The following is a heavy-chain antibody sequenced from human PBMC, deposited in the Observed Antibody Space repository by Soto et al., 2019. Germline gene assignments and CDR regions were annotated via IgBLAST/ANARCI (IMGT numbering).Heavy chain of an antibody. CDR1: GGSVSSASNY. CDR3: ARVGRPKGGVLLQIYYFDY. D-gene: IGHD2-15*01. J-gene: IGHJ4*02. CDR2: IYYSGST. V-gene: IGHV4-61*01. Sequence: SETLSLTCSVSGGSVSSASNYWSWIRQTPGKGLEWIGYIYYSGSTNYNPSLQSRVTISLDKSKNQFSLKLSSVTAADTAIYYCARVGRPKGGVLLQIYYFDYGGQGALVTVSS.